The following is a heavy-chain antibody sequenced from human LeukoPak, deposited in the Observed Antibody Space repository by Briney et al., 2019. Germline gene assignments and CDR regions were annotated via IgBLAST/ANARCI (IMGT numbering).Heavy chain of an antibody. V-gene: IGHV3-23*01. Sequence: PGRSLRLSCAASGFTFSSYAMSWVRQAPGKGLEWVSAISGSGGSTYYADSVKGRFTISRDNSKNTLYLQMNSLRAEDTAVYYCAKDPSYYDSSGYRWGQGTLVTVSS. D-gene: IGHD3-22*01. CDR3: AKDPSYYDSSGYR. CDR2: ISGSGGST. CDR1: GFTFSSYA. J-gene: IGHJ4*02.